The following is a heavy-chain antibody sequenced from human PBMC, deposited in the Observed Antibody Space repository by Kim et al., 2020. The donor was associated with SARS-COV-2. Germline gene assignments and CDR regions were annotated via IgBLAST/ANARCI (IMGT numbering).Heavy chain of an antibody. Sequence: GGSLRLSCTASGFTFGDYAMSWFRQAPGKGLEWVGFIRSKAYGGTTEYAASVKGRFTISRDDSKSIAYLQMNSLKTEDTAVYYCTRGIVGATTVRFDYWGQGTLVTVSS. J-gene: IGHJ4*02. V-gene: IGHV3-49*03. CDR2: IRSKAYGGTT. CDR1: GFTFGDYA. D-gene: IGHD1-26*01. CDR3: TRGIVGATTVRFDY.